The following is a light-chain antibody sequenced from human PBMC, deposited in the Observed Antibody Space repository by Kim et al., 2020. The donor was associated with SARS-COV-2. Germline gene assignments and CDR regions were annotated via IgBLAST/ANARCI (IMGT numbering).Light chain of an antibody. Sequence: PSITISCTGTSGDVGGYNYVSWYQQHPGKAPKLMIYDVSRRPSGVSNRFSGSKSGNTASLTISGLQAEDEADYYCSSFTGSSTFVLGGGTQLTVL. CDR1: SGDVGGYNY. CDR3: SSFTGSSTFV. CDR2: DVS. J-gene: IGLJ2*01. V-gene: IGLV2-14*04.